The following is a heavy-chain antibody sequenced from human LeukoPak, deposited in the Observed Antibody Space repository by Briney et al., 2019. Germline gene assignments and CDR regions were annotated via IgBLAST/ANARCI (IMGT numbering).Heavy chain of an antibody. CDR2: INANSGGT. J-gene: IGHJ4*02. D-gene: IGHD4-23*01. CDR1: GYTFTGYY. CDR3: ARDSHGGNSFDF. V-gene: IGHV1-2*02. Sequence: ASVKVACQASGYTFTGYYVHWARQAPGQGGEWMGWINANSGGTEYAQKFQDRVTMTRDTSISTAYMELSRLTSDDTAVYYCARDSHGGNSFDFWGQGTLVTVSS.